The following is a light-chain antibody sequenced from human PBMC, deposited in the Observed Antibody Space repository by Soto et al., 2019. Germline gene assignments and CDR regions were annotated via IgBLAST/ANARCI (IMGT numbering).Light chain of an antibody. Sequence: DIQMTQSPSSLSASVGDRVTITCRASQGISNYLAWYQQKPGKVPKLLIYATSTLQSGVPSRFSGSRSGTDFTLTISSLRPEDVATYYCQKYNSAPYTFGQGTKLEIK. CDR3: QKYNSAPYT. CDR1: QGISNY. V-gene: IGKV1-27*01. J-gene: IGKJ2*01. CDR2: ATS.